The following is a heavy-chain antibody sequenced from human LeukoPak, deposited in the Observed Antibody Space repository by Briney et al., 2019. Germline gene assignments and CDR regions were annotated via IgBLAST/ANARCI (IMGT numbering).Heavy chain of an antibody. CDR3: VRGVSISSSWYNDI. Sequence: GGSLRLSCAASGFTVSSNYMSWIRQAPGKGLEWLSYISRGGSTTYYVDSVKGRFTISRDNAKNSLYLQMNGLRAEDTAVYHCVRGVSISSSWYNDIWGQGTMVIVSS. D-gene: IGHD6-13*01. CDR2: ISRGGSTT. J-gene: IGHJ3*02. V-gene: IGHV3-11*01. CDR1: GFTVSSNY.